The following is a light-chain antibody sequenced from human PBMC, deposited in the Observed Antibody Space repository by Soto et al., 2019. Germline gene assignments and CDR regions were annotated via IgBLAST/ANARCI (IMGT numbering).Light chain of an antibody. J-gene: IGLJ3*02. CDR2: RNN. V-gene: IGLV1-47*01. CDR1: SSNIGTNY. Sequence: QSVLSQPPSASGTPGQRVTVSCSGSSSNIGTNYVYWYQQLPATAPKLLIYRNNQRPSGVPDRFAGSKSGTSASLAIGGLRSEDEADYFCAAWDDSLSGVLFGGGTKLTVL. CDR3: AAWDDSLSGVL.